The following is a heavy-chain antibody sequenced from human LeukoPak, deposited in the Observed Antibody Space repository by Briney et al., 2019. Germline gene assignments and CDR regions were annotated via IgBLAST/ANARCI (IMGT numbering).Heavy chain of an antibody. V-gene: IGHV3-23*01. Sequence: ETLSLTCTVSGGSISSGDYYWSWIRQPPGKGLEWVSAISGSGGSTYYADSVKGRFTISRDNSKNTLYLQMNSLRAEDTAVYYCAKDRGSIFDYWGQGTLVTVSS. CDR1: GGSISSGDYY. D-gene: IGHD3-16*01. J-gene: IGHJ4*02. CDR2: ISGSGGST. CDR3: AKDRGSIFDY.